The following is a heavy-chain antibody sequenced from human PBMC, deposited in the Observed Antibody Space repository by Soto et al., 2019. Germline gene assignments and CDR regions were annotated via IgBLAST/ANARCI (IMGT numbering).Heavy chain of an antibody. Sequence: SETLSLTCGVYGGSFRNYYWIWVRQPPGKGLEWIGEVNHSGEATYNPSLQSRVTISLDTTNNHFSLKMTSVTAADTAVYYCARDSQSSIAALDAFDIWGQGTMVTVSS. V-gene: IGHV4-34*01. CDR3: ARDSQSSIAALDAFDI. CDR2: VNHSGEA. D-gene: IGHD6-6*01. J-gene: IGHJ3*02. CDR1: GGSFRNYY.